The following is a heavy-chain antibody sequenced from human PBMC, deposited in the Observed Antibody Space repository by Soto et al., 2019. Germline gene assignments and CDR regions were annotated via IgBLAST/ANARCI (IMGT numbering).Heavy chain of an antibody. CDR2: MNPNSGNT. J-gene: IGHJ6*03. CDR3: ARGPHPYWGYMDV. CDR1: GSTFTSYD. Sequence: QVQLVQSGAEVKKPGASVKVSCKASGSTFTSYDITWVRQATGQGLEWMGWMNPNSGNTGYAQKFPGRVNMTTNTAISTAYMELSSLRSEDPAVYYCARGPHPYWGYMDVWGKGTTVTVSS. V-gene: IGHV1-8*01. D-gene: IGHD3-16*01.